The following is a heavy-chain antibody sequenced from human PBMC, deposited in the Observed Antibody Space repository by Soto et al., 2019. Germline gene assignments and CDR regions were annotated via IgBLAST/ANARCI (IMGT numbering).Heavy chain of an antibody. Sequence: EGSLILSWAGSGFSFSDFGMHWVRQAPGKGLERVAVISYDGSNKNFADSVKGRFAISRDTSKNMMYLQMNSLRPEDTAVYYCAKWFGELFDGFDVWGQGTVVTVSS. CDR1: GFSFSDFG. CDR3: AKWFGELFDGFDV. D-gene: IGHD3-10*01. V-gene: IGHV3-30*18. J-gene: IGHJ3*01. CDR2: ISYDGSNK.